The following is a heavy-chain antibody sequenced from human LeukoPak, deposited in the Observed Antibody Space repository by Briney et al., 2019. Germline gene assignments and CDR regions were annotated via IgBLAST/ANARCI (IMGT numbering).Heavy chain of an antibody. D-gene: IGHD1-26*01. CDR3: AKDLKWDLTDGFDY. Sequence: GGSLRLSCAASGFAFSSYAMHWVRQAPGKGLEWVALISYDVSNKYYADSVKGRFTISRDNSKNTLYLQMNSLRAEDTAVYYCAKDLKWDLTDGFDYWGQGTLVTVSS. J-gene: IGHJ4*02. CDR2: ISYDVSNK. V-gene: IGHV3-30*18. CDR1: GFAFSSYA.